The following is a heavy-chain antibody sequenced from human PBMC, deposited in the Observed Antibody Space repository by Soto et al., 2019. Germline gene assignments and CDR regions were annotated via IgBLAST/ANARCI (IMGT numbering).Heavy chain of an antibody. V-gene: IGHV3-30-3*01. D-gene: IGHD3-10*01. CDR3: AGEEFEEGRGHFDY. CDR2: ISYGGVNK. Sequence: QVQLVESGGGVVQPGGSLRLSCAASGFTFSTSVMHWVRQAPGKGLEWMAIISYGGVNKYYADSVKGRFTISRDISESTLYRQMTSLGTEETAVYYWAGEEFEEGRGHFDYWAREPWSPSPQ. CDR1: GFTFSTSV. J-gene: IGHJ4*02.